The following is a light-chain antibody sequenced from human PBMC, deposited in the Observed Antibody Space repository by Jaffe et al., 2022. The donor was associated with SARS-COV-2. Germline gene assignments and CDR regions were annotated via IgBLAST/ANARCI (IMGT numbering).Light chain of an antibody. CDR1: QSVSSN. CDR3: QQYDSWPPLT. Sequence: EIVMTQSPATLSVSPGERATLSCRAGQSVSSNLAWYQQKPGQAPRLLISGASTRATGIPARFSGSGSGTEFTLTITSLQSEDSAVYYCQQYDSWPPLTFGGGTKVEIK. J-gene: IGKJ4*01. CDR2: GAS. V-gene: IGKV3-15*01.